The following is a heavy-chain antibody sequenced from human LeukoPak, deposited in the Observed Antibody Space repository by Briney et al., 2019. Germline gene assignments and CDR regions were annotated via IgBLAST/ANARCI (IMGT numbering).Heavy chain of an antibody. CDR1: GYSISSGYY. Sequence: PSETLSLTCTVSGYSISSGYYWGWIRQPPGKGLEWIGSIYHSGSTYYNPSLKSRVTISVDTSKNQFSLKLSSVTAADTAVYYCARSYDSSGYYYDYWGQGTLVTVSS. CDR2: IYHSGST. D-gene: IGHD3-22*01. J-gene: IGHJ4*02. CDR3: ARSYDSSGYYYDY. V-gene: IGHV4-38-2*02.